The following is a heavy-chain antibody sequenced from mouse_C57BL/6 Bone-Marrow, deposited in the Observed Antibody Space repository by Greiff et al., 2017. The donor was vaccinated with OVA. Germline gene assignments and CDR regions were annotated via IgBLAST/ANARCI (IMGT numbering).Heavy chain of an antibody. Sequence: EVQLQQPGAELVKPGASVKLSCTASGFTFTDYYMHWVKQRPEQGLEWIGRIDPEDGETKYAPKFQGKATITADTSSNTAYLQLSSLTSEDTAVYFCAGHYYGSRSAYWGRGNRVTVSA. V-gene: IGHV14-2*01. CDR3: AGHYYGSRSAY. J-gene: IGHJ3*01. D-gene: IGHD1-1*01. CDR1: GFTFTDYY. CDR2: IDPEDGET.